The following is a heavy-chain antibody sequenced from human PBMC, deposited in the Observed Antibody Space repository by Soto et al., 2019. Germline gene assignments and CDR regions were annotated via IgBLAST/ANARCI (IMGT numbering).Heavy chain of an antibody. CDR2: IIPIFGTA. Sequence: QVQLVQSGAEVRKPGSSVKVSCKASGGTFSRHAISWVRQAPGQGLEWMGGIIPIFGTANHAQKFQGRVTIMADESTSTVHIELSSLRAEETAMYYCARGRGYDSNDYYYAYWGQGTLVIASS. CDR3: ARGRGYDSNDYYYAY. V-gene: IGHV1-69*01. D-gene: IGHD3-22*01. J-gene: IGHJ4*02. CDR1: GGTFSRHA.